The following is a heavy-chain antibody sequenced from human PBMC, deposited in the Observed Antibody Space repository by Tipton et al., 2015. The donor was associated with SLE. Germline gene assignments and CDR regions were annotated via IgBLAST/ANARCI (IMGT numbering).Heavy chain of an antibody. V-gene: IGHV4-61*02. J-gene: IGHJ4*02. CDR1: GASISSSRYYSS. Sequence: TLSLTCSVSGASISSSRYYSSWSWIRQSAGKGLEWIGRISSTGSTNYNPSLKSRVTVSVDTSKNQFSLKLSSVTAADTAVYYCARGGPNWGYYFYFDYWGQGTLVTVSS. CDR2: ISSTGST. CDR3: ARGGPNWGYYFYFDY. D-gene: IGHD7-27*01.